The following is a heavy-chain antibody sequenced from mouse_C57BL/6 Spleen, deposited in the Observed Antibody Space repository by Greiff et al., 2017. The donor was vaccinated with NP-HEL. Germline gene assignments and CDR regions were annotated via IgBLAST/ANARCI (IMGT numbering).Heavy chain of an antibody. CDR2: IYPGDGDT. CDR3: ARAPYYYAMDY. Sequence: VQLQQSGPELVKPGASVKISCKASGYAFSSSWMNWVKQRPGQGLEWIGRIYPGDGDTNYNGKFKGKATLTADKSSSTAYMQLSSLTSEDSAVYVCARAPYYYAMDYWGQGTSVTVSS. V-gene: IGHV1-82*01. J-gene: IGHJ4*01. CDR1: GYAFSSSW.